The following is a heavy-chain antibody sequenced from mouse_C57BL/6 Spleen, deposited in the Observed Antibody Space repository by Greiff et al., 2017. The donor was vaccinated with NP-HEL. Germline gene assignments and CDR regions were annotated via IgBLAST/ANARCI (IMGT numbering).Heavy chain of an antibody. J-gene: IGHJ3*01. CDR3: ARSLDYDGYYEGFAY. Sequence: EVQLQQSGPELVKPGASVKIPCKASGYTFTDYNMDWVKQSHGKSLEWIGDINPNNGGTSYNQKFKGKATLTVDKSSSTAYMELRSLTSEDTAVYYCARSLDYDGYYEGFAYWGQGTLVTVSA. CDR2: INPNNGGT. V-gene: IGHV1-18*01. CDR1: GYTFTDYN. D-gene: IGHD2-3*01.